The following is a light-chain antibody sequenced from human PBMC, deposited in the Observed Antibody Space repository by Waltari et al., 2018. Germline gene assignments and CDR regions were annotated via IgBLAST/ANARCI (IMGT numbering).Light chain of an antibody. CDR2: DDS. Sequence: YALTTTPSVAVAPGQQATISWGGNKIYRKTFRWYRPKPGQPPVLVVYDDSDRPSEIPDRFSGSNSGNKATLTINSVEAGDEGDYSCQVCDSSTDHWVFGGGTILTGL. J-gene: IGLJ3*02. CDR1: KIYRKT. V-gene: IGLV3-21*02. CDR3: QVCDSSTDHWV.